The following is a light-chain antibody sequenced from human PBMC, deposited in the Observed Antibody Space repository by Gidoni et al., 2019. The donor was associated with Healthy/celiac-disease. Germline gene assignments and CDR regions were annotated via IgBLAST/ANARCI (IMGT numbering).Light chain of an antibody. V-gene: IGLV1-47*01. CDR1: SSNIGSNY. Sequence: QSVLTQPPSASGPPGQRVTIPCSGSSSNIGSNYVYWYQQLPGTAHKLLIYRNNQRPAGVPDRFSGSKSGTSASLAISGLRSEDEADYYCAAWDDSLSGTVFGGGTKLTVL. CDR2: RNN. CDR3: AAWDDSLSGTV. J-gene: IGLJ2*01.